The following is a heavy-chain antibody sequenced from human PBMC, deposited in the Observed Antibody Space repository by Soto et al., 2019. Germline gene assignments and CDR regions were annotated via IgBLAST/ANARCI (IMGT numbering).Heavy chain of an antibody. V-gene: IGHV3-7*01. Sequence: EVQLVESGGGLVQPGGSLRLSCATSGFTFGDYWMSWVRQAPGKRLEWVANTKQDESEKYYVGSVRGRFTISRDNAKNALYLQSNSLRAGDTAVYFCVREGDSGFFSWGQGTLVTVSS. CDR3: VREGDSGFFS. CDR1: GFTFGDYW. D-gene: IGHD6-25*01. J-gene: IGHJ5*02. CDR2: TKQDESEK.